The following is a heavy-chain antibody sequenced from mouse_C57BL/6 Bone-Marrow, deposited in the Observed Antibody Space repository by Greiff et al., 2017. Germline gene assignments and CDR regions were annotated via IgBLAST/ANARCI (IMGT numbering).Heavy chain of an antibody. CDR1: GFNIKDDY. Sequence: EVQLKESGAELVRPGASVKLSCTASGFNIKDDYMHWVKQRPEQGLEWIGWIDPENGDTEYASKFQGKATIPADTSSNTAYLQLSSLTSEDTAVYYCTTGGYWGQGTLVTVSA. J-gene: IGHJ3*02. V-gene: IGHV14-4*01. CDR2: IDPENGDT. CDR3: TTGGY.